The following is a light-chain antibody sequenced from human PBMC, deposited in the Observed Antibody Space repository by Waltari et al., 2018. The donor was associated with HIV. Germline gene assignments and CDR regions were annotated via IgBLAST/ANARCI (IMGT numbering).Light chain of an antibody. Sequence: QSVLTQPPSVSGAPGQRVTISCPGSSSKIGAGYDVHWYQQLPGTAPKLLIYGNSNRPSGGPDRVSGSKSGTSASLAITGLQAEDEADYYCQSYDSSLSAPYVFGTGTKVTVL. CDR1: SSKIGAGYD. CDR2: GNS. V-gene: IGLV1-40*01. J-gene: IGLJ1*01. CDR3: QSYDSSLSAPYV.